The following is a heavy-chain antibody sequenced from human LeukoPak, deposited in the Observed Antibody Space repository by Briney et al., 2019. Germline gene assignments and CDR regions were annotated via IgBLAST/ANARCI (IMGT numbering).Heavy chain of an antibody. CDR2: IIPILGIA. CDR3: ARAPGTPIYYSDY. J-gene: IGHJ4*02. D-gene: IGHD1-1*01. V-gene: IGHV1-69*04. CDR1: GGTFSSYA. Sequence: SVKVSCKASGGTFSSYAISWVRQAPGQGLEWMGRIIPILGIANYAQKFQGRVTITADKSTSTAYMELSSLRSEDTAVYYCARAPGTPIYYSDYWGQGTLVTVSS.